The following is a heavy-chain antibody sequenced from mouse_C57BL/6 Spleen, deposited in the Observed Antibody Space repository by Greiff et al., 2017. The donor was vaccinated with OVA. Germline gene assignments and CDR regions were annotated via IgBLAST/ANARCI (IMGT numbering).Heavy chain of an antibody. J-gene: IGHJ2*01. Sequence: QVQLQQPGAELVMPGASVKLSCKASGYTFTSYWMHWVKQRPGQGLEWIGEIDPSDSYTNYNQKFKGKSTLTVDKSSSTAYMQLSSLTSEDSAVYYWARVEDGGYWGQGTTLTVSS. CDR1: GYTFTSYW. V-gene: IGHV1-69*01. CDR2: IDPSDSYT. CDR3: ARVEDGGY.